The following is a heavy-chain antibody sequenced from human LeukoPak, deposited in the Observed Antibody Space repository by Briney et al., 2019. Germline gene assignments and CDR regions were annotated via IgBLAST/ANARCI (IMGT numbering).Heavy chain of an antibody. Sequence: SETLPLTCTVSGGSLSSYYWSWIRQPPGKGLEWIGYTYYSGSTNYNPSLKSRVTISVDTSKNQFSLKLSSVTAADTAVYYCASFGGTMDYWGQGTLVTVSS. CDR2: TYYSGST. D-gene: IGHD3-16*01. CDR3: ASFGGTMDY. V-gene: IGHV4-59*01. J-gene: IGHJ4*02. CDR1: GGSLSSYY.